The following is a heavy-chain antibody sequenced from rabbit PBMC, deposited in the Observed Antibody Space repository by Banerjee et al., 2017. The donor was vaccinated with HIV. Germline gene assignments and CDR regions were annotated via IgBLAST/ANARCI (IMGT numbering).Heavy chain of an antibody. D-gene: IGHD4-2*01. V-gene: IGHV1S40*01. CDR3: ARGADYAGDGYTT. J-gene: IGHJ2*01. CDR1: GFDFSSKS. Sequence: QSLEESGGDLVKPEGSLTLTCKASGFDFSSKSLCWFRQAPGKGPEWVACIGAGDGNRDYASWAKGRFIISKTSSTTVTLQMTSLTAADTATYFCARGADYAGDGYTTWGPGTLVTVS. CDR2: IGAGDGNR.